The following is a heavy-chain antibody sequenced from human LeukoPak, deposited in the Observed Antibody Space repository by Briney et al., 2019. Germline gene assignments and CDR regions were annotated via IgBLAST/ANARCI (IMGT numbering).Heavy chain of an antibody. D-gene: IGHD3-10*01. CDR3: ARQPSGSPSWFDP. CDR2: IDPSDSYT. Sequence: GESLKISFKGSGXSFTSYWISWVRQMPGRGVEWMGRIDPSDSYTNYSPSFQGHVTISADKSVGTAHLQWSSLKASDTAMYYCARQPSGSPSWFDPWGQGTLVTVSS. J-gene: IGHJ5*02. CDR1: GXSFTSYW. V-gene: IGHV5-10-1*01.